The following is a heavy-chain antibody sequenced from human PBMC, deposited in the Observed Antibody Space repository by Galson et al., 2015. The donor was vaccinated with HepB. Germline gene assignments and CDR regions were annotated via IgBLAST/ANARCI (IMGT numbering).Heavy chain of an antibody. V-gene: IGHV3-30*03. Sequence: SLRLSCAASGFTFSTYGMHWVRQAPGKGLEWVAVISDDGRIKYYADSVKGRFTISRDNSKNTLYLEMNSLRAEDTAVYYCAREGSRIVFHAFDTWGQGTMVTVSS. J-gene: IGHJ3*02. CDR2: ISDDGRIK. CDR1: GFTFSTYG. D-gene: IGHD2-15*01. CDR3: AREGSRIVFHAFDT.